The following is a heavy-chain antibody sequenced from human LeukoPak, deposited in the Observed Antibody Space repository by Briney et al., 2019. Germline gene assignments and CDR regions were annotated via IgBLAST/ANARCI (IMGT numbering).Heavy chain of an antibody. J-gene: IGHJ4*02. CDR2: INHSGST. V-gene: IGHV4-34*01. D-gene: IGHD5-18*01. Sequence: SETLSLTCAVYGGSFSGYYWSWIRQPPGKGLEWIGEINHSGSTNYNPSHKSRVTISVDTSKNQFSLKLSSVTAADTAVYYCARGKYSYGYWGQGTLVTVSS. CDR3: ARGKYSYGY. CDR1: GGSFSGYY.